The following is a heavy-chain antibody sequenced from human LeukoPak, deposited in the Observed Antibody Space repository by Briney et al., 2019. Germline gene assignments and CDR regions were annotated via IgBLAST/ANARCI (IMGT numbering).Heavy chain of an antibody. CDR2: ISAYNGDT. D-gene: IGHD6-19*01. Sequence: ASVKVSCKASGYTFNIYGISWARQAPGQGLEWIGWISAYNGDTHYAQRFQGRVTLTIDTSTSTAYMELRNLRSDDTAMYYCARDPSNTSGWYIYFDYWGQGTLVTVSS. J-gene: IGHJ4*02. CDR1: GYTFNIYG. V-gene: IGHV1-18*01. CDR3: ARDPSNTSGWYIYFDY.